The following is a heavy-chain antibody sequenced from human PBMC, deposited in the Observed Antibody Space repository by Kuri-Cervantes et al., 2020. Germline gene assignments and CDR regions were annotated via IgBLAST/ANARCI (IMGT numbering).Heavy chain of an antibody. J-gene: IGHJ6*02. CDR3: ASGIDTAMVGPPFGMDV. Sequence: ASVKVSCKASGGTFSGYAISWERQAPGQGLEWMGWISAYNGNTNYAQKLQGRVTMTTDTSTSTAYMELRSLRSDDTAVYYCASGIDTAMVGPPFGMDVWGQGTTVTVSS. CDR1: GGTFSGYA. CDR2: ISAYNGNT. V-gene: IGHV1-18*01. D-gene: IGHD5-18*01.